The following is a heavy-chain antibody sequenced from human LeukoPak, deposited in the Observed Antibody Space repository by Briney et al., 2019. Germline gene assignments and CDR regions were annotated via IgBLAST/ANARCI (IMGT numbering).Heavy chain of an antibody. CDR1: GFTFSSYS. Sequence: GGSLRLSCAASGFTFSSYSMNWVRQAPGKGLEWVSSISSSSSYIYYADSVKGRFTISRDNAKNSLYLQMNSLRAEDTAVYYCARGGNLAYSSSWYGDADNWFDPWGQGTLVTVSS. J-gene: IGHJ5*02. CDR2: ISSSSSYI. V-gene: IGHV3-21*01. D-gene: IGHD6-13*01. CDR3: ARGGNLAYSSSWYGDADNWFDP.